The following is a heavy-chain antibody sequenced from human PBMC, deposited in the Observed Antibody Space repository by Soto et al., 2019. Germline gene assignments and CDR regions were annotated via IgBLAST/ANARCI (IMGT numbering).Heavy chain of an antibody. CDR1: GCSIGRSY. Sequence: QVQLQESGPGLVKPLETLSLTCTVSGCSIGRSYWSWIRQPPGKGLEWIGYIYYSGSTDYNPSLKSRVTMSVDTSKIQFSLRLRSVTAADTAVYYCARGPYDGFDIWGPGTMVTVSS. V-gene: IGHV4-59*01. CDR3: ARGPYDGFDI. J-gene: IGHJ3*02. CDR2: IYYSGST.